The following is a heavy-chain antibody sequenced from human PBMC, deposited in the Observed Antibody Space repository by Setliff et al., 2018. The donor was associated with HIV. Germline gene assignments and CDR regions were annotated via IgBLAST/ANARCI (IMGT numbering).Heavy chain of an antibody. CDR2: IKSKGDGGTT. Sequence: PGGSLRLSCAASGFSFTDARMNWVRQAPGKGLEWVGHIKSKGDGGTTDYAAPVKGRFTIPRDDSKSTLYLQMNSLRAEDTAVYYCVGPHCSSRGRCYAFDRWGQGTRVTVSS. V-gene: IGHV3-15*07. CDR3: VGPHCSSRGRCYAFDR. D-gene: IGHD2-15*01. CDR1: GFSFTDAR. J-gene: IGHJ4*02.